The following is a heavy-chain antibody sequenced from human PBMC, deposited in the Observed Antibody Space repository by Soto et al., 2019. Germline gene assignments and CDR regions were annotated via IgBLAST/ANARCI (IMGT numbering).Heavy chain of an antibody. CDR3: AKSGSYSWFDY. J-gene: IGHJ4*02. CDR1: GLTFSSYA. Sequence: GGSLRLSCAASGLTFSSYAMNWVCQAPGKGLEWVSAITPSGGSTYYADSVKGRFTISRDNSKNTLYLQMNSLRTEDTAVYYCAKSGSYSWFDYWGQGTLVTVSS. CDR2: ITPSGGST. D-gene: IGHD1-26*01. V-gene: IGHV3-23*01.